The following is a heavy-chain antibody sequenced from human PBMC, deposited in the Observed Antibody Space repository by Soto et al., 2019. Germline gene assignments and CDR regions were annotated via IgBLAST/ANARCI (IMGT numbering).Heavy chain of an antibody. Sequence: SETLSLTCTVSGGSITNYYWNWIRQTPGKGLEWIADFFYSGITNSNPSLRSRVTISVDTSKNQFSLRLSSVTAADTAVYYCAREHQDGYRYDLFYFDYWGQGTLVTVSS. D-gene: IGHD5-12*01. V-gene: IGHV4-59*12. CDR2: FFYSGIT. J-gene: IGHJ4*02. CDR1: GGSITNYY. CDR3: AREHQDGYRYDLFYFDY.